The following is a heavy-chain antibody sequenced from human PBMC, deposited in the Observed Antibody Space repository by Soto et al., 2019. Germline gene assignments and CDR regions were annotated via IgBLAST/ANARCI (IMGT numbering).Heavy chain of an antibody. CDR3: VRDQCSGGSCYYFDY. D-gene: IGHD2-15*01. J-gene: IGHJ4*02. CDR1: GFTFSSYS. V-gene: IGHV3-21*01. CDR2: ITSTSGYI. Sequence: ESGGGLVKPGGSLRLSCAASGFTFSSYSMNWVRRAPGKGLEWVSSITSTSGYIYYADSVKGRFTISRDNAKNSLYLQMNSLRAEDTAVYYCVRDQCSGGSCYYFDYWGQGTLVTVSS.